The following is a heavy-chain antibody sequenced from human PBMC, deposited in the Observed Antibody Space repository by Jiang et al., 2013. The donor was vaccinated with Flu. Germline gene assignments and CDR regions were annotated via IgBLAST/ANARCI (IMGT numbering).Heavy chain of an antibody. CDR2: VYYSGST. J-gene: IGHJ5*01. CDR3: ARHSSSSRGWFDP. Sequence: GLVKPSETLSLTCTVSGGSTSSYYWSWIRQPPGKGLEWIGYVYYSGSTNYNPSLKSRVTISVDTSKNQFSLKLNSVTAADTAVYYCARHSSSSRGWFDPWGQGTLVTVSS. D-gene: IGHD2-2*01. CDR1: GGSTSSYY. V-gene: IGHV4-59*01.